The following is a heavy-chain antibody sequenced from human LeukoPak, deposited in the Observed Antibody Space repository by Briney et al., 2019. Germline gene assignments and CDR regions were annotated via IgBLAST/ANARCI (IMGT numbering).Heavy chain of an antibody. CDR3: ARFSCSGGSCYYPRGFDY. CDR1: GGSFSGYY. CDR2: INHSGST. D-gene: IGHD2-15*01. V-gene: IGHV4-34*01. J-gene: IGHJ4*02. Sequence: SETLSLTCAVYGGSFSGYYWSWIRQPPGKGLEWIGEINHSGSTNYNPSLKSRVTISVDTSKNQFSLKLSSVTAADTAVYYCARFSCSGGSCYYPRGFDYWGQGTLVTVSS.